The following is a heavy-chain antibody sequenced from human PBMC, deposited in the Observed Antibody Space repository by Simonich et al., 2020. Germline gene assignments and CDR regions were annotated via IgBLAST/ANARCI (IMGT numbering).Heavy chain of an antibody. CDR1: GYTFTSYD. CDR3: ARARYCSSTSCYNWFDP. V-gene: IGHV1-8*03. CDR2: MNPSRDNT. D-gene: IGHD2-2*01. J-gene: IGHJ5*02. Sequence: QVQLVQSGAEVKKPGASVKVSCTASGYTFTSYDINWVRQATGQGLKWKGWMNPSRDNTGNAQKFQGRVTITRNTAISTADMELSSLRSEDTAVYYCARARYCSSTSCYNWFDPWGQGTLVTVSS.